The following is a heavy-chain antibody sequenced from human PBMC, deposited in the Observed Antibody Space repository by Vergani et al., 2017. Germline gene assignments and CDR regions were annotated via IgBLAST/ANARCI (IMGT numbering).Heavy chain of an antibody. J-gene: IGHJ4*02. CDR3: AKDFFSSGWYYFNY. CDR1: GFTFSSYG. Sequence: QVQLVESGGGVVQPGGSLRLSCAASGFTFSSYGLHWVRQGPGKGLEWVAFIRYDGSNKYYADSVKGRFTISRDNSKNTLYLQMNSLRAEDTAVYYCAKDFFSSGWYYFNYWGQGTLVTVSS. CDR2: IRYDGSNK. V-gene: IGHV3-30*02. D-gene: IGHD6-19*01.